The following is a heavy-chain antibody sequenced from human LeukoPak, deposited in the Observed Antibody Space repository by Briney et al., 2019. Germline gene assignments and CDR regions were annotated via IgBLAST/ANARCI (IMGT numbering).Heavy chain of an antibody. J-gene: IGHJ4*02. CDR2: ISSTGSTI. V-gene: IGHV3-48*03. D-gene: IGHD5-18*01. CDR3: ATSFRVQVWSDFDS. CDR1: GFTFSSYE. Sequence: PGGSLRLSCAASGFTFSSYEMNWARQAPGKGLEGVSYISSTGSTIYYADSVKGRFTISRDNAKKSLYLQMNSPRAEDTAVYYCATSFRVQVWSDFDSWGQGTLITVSS.